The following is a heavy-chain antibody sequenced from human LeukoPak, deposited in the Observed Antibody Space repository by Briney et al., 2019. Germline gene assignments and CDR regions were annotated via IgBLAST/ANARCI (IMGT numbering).Heavy chain of an antibody. J-gene: IGHJ4*02. CDR2: ISSSSSYI. Sequence: GGSLRLSCAASGFTFSSYSMNWVRQAPGKGLEWVSSISSSSSYIYYADSVKGRFTISRDNAKNSLYLQMNSLRAEDTAVYYCAKDSGYSSSWYVSPLDYWGQGTLVTVSS. CDR3: AKDSGYSSSWYVSPLDY. CDR1: GFTFSSYS. V-gene: IGHV3-21*01. D-gene: IGHD6-13*01.